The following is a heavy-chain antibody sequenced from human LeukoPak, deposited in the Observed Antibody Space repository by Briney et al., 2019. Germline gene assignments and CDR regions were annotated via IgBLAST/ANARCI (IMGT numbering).Heavy chain of an antibody. CDR1: GGSFSGSY. D-gene: IGHD5-24*01. CDR3: ASGMATITRPFDY. V-gene: IGHV4-34*01. J-gene: IGHJ4*02. Sequence: SETLSLTCAVYGGSFSGSYWSWIRNPPGRGLGGIGEINHSGSTNYNPSLKSRVTISVDTSKNQFSLKLSSVTAADTAVYYCASGMATITRPFDYWGQGTLVTVSS. CDR2: INHSGST.